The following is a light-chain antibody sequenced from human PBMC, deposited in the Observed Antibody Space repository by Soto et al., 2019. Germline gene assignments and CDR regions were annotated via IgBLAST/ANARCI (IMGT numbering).Light chain of an antibody. V-gene: IGKV3D-15*01. Sequence: EIVLTQSPATLSVSPGERATLSCRASQSVRSDLAWYQQKPGQAPRLLICGASTRATGIPARFSGSGSGTEFTLTISSLQSEDFAVYYCQQYNNWPGTFGQGTKVDI. CDR2: GAS. CDR3: QQYNNWPGT. J-gene: IGKJ1*01. CDR1: QSVRSD.